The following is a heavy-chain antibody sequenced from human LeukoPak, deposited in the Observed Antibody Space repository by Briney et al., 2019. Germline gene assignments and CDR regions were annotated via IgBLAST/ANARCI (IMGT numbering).Heavy chain of an antibody. CDR1: GGSINSFY. D-gene: IGHD5-12*01. CDR2: IFTSGST. V-gene: IGHV4-4*07. J-gene: IGHJ6*02. Sequence: PSETLSLTCTVSGGSINSFYWIWVRQPAGKGLEWIGRIFTSGSTDYNPSLESRVTMSVDTSKNQISLELRSVTAADTAVYYCARALRGSSGYDYALDVWGQGTTVTASS. CDR3: ARALRGSSGYDYALDV.